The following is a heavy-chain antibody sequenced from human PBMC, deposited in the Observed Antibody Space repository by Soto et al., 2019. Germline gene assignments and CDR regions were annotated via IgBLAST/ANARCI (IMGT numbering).Heavy chain of an antibody. CDR2: IDWDDDK. Sequence: SGPTLVNPTQTLTLTCTFSGFSLNSNGMCVNWIRQPPGKALEWLALIDWDDDKYYSTSLKTRLTISRDTSKNQVVLTMTNMDPVDTATYYCARTSALLLGYPHGMDVWGQGTTVTVSS. CDR3: ARTSALLLGYPHGMDV. V-gene: IGHV2-70*13. CDR1: GFSLNSNGMC. D-gene: IGHD7-27*01. J-gene: IGHJ6*02.